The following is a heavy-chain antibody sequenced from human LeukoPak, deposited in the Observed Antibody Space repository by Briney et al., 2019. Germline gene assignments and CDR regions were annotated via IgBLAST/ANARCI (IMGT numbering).Heavy chain of an antibody. D-gene: IGHD4-17*01. CDR2: IYSGGST. CDR1: GFTVSSNY. Sequence: GGSLSLSCAASGFTVSSNYMSWVRQAPGKGLEWVSVIYSGGSTYYADSVKGGFTISRDNSKNTLYLQMNSLRAEDTAVYYCARGGDYGDYVQNWGQGTLVTVSS. V-gene: IGHV3-66*01. J-gene: IGHJ1*01. CDR3: ARGGDYGDYVQN.